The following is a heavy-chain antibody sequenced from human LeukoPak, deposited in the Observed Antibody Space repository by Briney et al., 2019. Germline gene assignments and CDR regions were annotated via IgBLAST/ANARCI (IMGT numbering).Heavy chain of an antibody. CDR1: GFTFSDYY. CDR3: ARVPGSRSPYYFDS. Sequence: GGSLRLSCAASGFTFSDYYMSWVRQAPGKGREWVSYISSGGATIKYAESVKGRFTISRDNAKNSLYLQMSSVRVEDTAVYYCARVPGSRSPYYFDSWGQGALVTVSP. CDR2: ISSGGATI. D-gene: IGHD1-26*01. J-gene: IGHJ4*02. V-gene: IGHV3-11*04.